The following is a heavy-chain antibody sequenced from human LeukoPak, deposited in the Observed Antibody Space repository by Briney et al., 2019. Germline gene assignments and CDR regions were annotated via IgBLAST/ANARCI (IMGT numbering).Heavy chain of an antibody. Sequence: SVKVSCKASGGTFSSYAISWVRQAPGQGLEWMGGIIPIFGTANYAQKFQDRVTITAAESTSTSYMELSSLRSEDTAVYYCAVFSGQRTSTGLSVAGRAYYYYYYMDVWGKGTTVTVSS. CDR1: GGTFSSYA. J-gene: IGHJ6*03. CDR3: AVFSGQRTSTGLSVAGRAYYYYYYMDV. V-gene: IGHV1-69*13. D-gene: IGHD6-19*01. CDR2: IIPIFGTA.